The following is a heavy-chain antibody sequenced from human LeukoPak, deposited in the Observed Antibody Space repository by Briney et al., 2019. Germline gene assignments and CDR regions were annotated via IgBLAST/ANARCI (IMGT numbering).Heavy chain of an antibody. J-gene: IGHJ6*02. V-gene: IGHV3-7*03. CDR3: ARRGGLDV. Sequence: GGSLRLSCAASGFTFRNFWMNWARQAPGKGLEWVASIMKDGGQKKYVDSVKGRFTISRDNAQNSLYLQMSGLRAEDTAMYFCARRGGLDVWGQGATVTVSS. CDR2: IMKDGGQK. CDR1: GFTFRNFW.